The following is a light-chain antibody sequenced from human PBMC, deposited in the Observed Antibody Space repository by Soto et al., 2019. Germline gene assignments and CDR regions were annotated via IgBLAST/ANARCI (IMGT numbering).Light chain of an antibody. J-gene: IGKJ1*01. CDR3: QQRSNWPRT. V-gene: IGKV3D-11*01. Sequence: DIVLTQSPGTLSLSPVETATLSCRASQGVGSNLAWYQQKPGQAPRLLISGASTRASGVPARFSGSGSGTEFTLTISSLEPEDFAVYYCQQRSNWPRTFGRGTKVDIK. CDR2: GAS. CDR1: QGVGSN.